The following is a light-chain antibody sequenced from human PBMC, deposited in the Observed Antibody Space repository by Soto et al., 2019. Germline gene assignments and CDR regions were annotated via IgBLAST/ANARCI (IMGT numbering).Light chain of an antibody. Sequence: QSVLTQPASVSGSPGQSIAISCTGSSSDVGGYQYVSWYQQHPGKAPKLMIYDVSHRPSGVSDRFSGSKSGNTASLTISGLQSEDEADYYCSSFTTSNSSVFGTGTKVTVL. J-gene: IGLJ1*01. CDR1: SSDVGGYQY. CDR2: DVS. V-gene: IGLV2-14*03. CDR3: SSFTTSNSSV.